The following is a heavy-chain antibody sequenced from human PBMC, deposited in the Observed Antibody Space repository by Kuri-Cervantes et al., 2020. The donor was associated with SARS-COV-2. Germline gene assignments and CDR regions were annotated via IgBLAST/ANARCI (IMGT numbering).Heavy chain of an antibody. CDR1: VFSLSTSGVG. CDR2: IYCHDDK. J-gene: IGHJ5*02. CDR3: ARTQGYFTKVKCLKRGSFDP. D-gene: IGHD2-8*01. Sequence: SGPTLVKSTHTLTLTCTFSVFSLSTSGVGVCLSRQPQGRALEWLALIYCHDDKRYSPSLKSRLTITKYTSKNQVLLTMTNMDAVDKATYYCARTQGYFTKVKCLKRGSFDPWGQGTLVTVSS. V-gene: IGHV2-5*01.